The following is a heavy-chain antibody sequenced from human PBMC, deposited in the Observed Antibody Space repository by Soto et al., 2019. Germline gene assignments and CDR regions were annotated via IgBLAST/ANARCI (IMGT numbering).Heavy chain of an antibody. Sequence: EVQLVESGGGLVQPGGALKLSCAASGFPFSGSAMHWVRQASGKGLGWVGHISSKPNTYATAYAASIKGRFTISRDDSKNTAYLQMNSLKTEDTAVYYCTRPGDVETAMAYDYWGQGTLVTVSS. J-gene: IGHJ4*02. CDR3: TRPGDVETAMAYDY. V-gene: IGHV3-73*02. CDR2: ISSKPNTYAT. D-gene: IGHD5-18*01. CDR1: GFPFSGSA.